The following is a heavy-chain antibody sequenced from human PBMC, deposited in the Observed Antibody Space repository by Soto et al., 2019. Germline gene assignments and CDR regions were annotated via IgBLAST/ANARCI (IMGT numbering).Heavy chain of an antibody. CDR1: GGSFSGYY. J-gene: IGHJ4*02. CDR3: ARGPGADYGEGVGTFYFDY. V-gene: IGHV4-34*01. Sequence: QVQLQQWGAGLLKPSETLSLTCAVYGGSFSGYYWSWIRQPPGKGLEWIGEINHSGSTNYNQSLKSWVTISVDTSNNQFSRKLRSVTAADTAVYYWARGPGADYGEGVGTFYFDYWGQGTLVTVSS. CDR2: INHSGST. D-gene: IGHD4-17*01.